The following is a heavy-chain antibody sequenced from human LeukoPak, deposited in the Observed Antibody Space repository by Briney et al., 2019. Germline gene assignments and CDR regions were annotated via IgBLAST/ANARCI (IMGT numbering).Heavy chain of an antibody. D-gene: IGHD3-22*01. J-gene: IGHJ4*02. V-gene: IGHV3-9*01. CDR3: ARVQREYYYDSSGIMGN. CDR1: GFTFDDYA. Sequence: PGGSLRLSCAASGFTFDDYAMHWVRQAPGKGLEWVSGISWNSGSIGYADSVKGRFTISRDNAKNSLYLQMNSLRVEDTAVYYCARVQREYYYDSSGIMGNWGQGTLVTVSS. CDR2: ISWNSGSI.